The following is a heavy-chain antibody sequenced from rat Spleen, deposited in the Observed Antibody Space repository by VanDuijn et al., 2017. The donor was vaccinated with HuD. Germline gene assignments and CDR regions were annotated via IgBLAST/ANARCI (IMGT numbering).Heavy chain of an antibody. J-gene: IGHJ2*01. V-gene: IGHV5-17*01. CDR1: GFTFSDYA. Sequence: EVQLVESDGGLVQPGRSLKLSCAASGFTFSDYAMAWVRQAPKKGLEWVANINHDGRSTYYRDSVKGRFTISRDNAENTVYLQMNSLRSEDTATYYCAKYMGITTQGYFDYWGQGVMVTVSS. D-gene: IGHD1-9*01. CDR2: INHDGRST. CDR3: AKYMGITTQGYFDY.